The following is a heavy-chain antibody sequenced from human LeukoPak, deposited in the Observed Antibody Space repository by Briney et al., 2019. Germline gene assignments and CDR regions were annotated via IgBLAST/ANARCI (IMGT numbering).Heavy chain of an antibody. CDR2: ISGDGGST. Sequence: GGSLRLSCAASGFTFDDYAMHWVRQAPGKCLEWVSLISGDGGSTYYADSVKGRFTISRDNSKNSLYLRMNSLRTEDTALYYCAKDPTYDFWSGYLRGKNWFDPWGQGTLVTVSS. CDR3: AKDPTYDFWSGYLRGKNWFDP. V-gene: IGHV3-43*02. CDR1: GFTFDDYA. D-gene: IGHD3-3*01. J-gene: IGHJ5*02.